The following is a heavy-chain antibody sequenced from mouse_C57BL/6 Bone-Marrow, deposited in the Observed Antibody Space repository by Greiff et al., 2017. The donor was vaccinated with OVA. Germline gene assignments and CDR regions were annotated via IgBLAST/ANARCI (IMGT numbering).Heavy chain of an antibody. CDR1: GYTFTSYW. D-gene: IGHD2-1*01. V-gene: IGHV1-72*01. CDR3: ARKEVIYYGNYVAWFAY. Sequence: QVQLQQPGAELVKPGASVKLSCKASGYTFTSYWMHWVKQRPGRGLEWIGRIDPISGGTKYNEKFKSKATLPVDNPSSTAYMQLSSLTSEDSAVYYCARKEVIYYGNYVAWFAYWGQGTLVTVSA. J-gene: IGHJ3*01. CDR2: IDPISGGT.